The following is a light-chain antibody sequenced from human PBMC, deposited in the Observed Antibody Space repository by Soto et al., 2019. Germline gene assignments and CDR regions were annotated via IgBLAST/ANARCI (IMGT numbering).Light chain of an antibody. V-gene: IGLV2-14*01. Sequence: QSVLTQPASVSGSPGQSITISCTGTSSDVGGYNYVSWYQQHPGKAPKLMIYEVSNRPSGVSNRFSGSKSANTASLTISGLQAEDEADYFCSSYTSENTYVFGTGTKVTVL. CDR3: SSYTSENTYV. CDR1: SSDVGGYNY. CDR2: EVS. J-gene: IGLJ1*01.